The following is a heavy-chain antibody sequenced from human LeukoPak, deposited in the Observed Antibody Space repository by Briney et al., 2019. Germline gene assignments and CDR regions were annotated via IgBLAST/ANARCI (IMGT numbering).Heavy chain of an antibody. D-gene: IGHD6-13*01. CDR2: IYYSGST. J-gene: IGHJ6*02. CDR1: GGSISSYY. CDR3: ASLGIAVAGSYYYGMDV. V-gene: IGHV4-59*08. Sequence: PSETLSLTCTVSGGSISSYYWSWIRQPPGKGLEWIGYIYYSGSTNYNPSLKSRVTISVDTSKNQFSLKLSSVTAADTAVYYCASLGIAVAGSYYYGMDVWGQGTTVTVSS.